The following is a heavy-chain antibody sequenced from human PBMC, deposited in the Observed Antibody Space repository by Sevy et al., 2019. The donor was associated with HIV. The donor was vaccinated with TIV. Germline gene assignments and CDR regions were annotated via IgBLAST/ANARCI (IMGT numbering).Heavy chain of an antibody. V-gene: IGHV3-23*01. CDR3: AKALNPALESMIEVIFRSLKGFDV. CDR2: ISGIGSST. Sequence: GSLRLSCAASGFTFNTHAMNWVRQAPGKGLEWVSVISGIGSSTYYADSVKGRFTISRDNSKNTLYLQMNSLRADDTAVYDWAKALNPALESMIEVIFRSLKGFDVWGQGTMVTVSS. J-gene: IGHJ3*01. D-gene: IGHD3-22*01. CDR1: GFTFNTHA.